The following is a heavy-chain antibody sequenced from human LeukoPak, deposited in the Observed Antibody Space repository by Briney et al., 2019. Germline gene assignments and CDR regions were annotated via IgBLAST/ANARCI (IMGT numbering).Heavy chain of an antibody. D-gene: IGHD4-11*01. J-gene: IGHJ4*02. CDR1: GYSFTRYW. V-gene: IGHV5-51*01. CDR2: IYPGDSDT. CDR3: ARLPLTTGGFDY. Sequence: GESLKISCKGSGYSFTRYWIGWVRQMPGKGLEWMGIIYPGDSDTRYSPAFQGQVTISAAKSINTAYLQWSSLKASVTAMYYCARLPLTTGGFDYWGQGTLVTVSS.